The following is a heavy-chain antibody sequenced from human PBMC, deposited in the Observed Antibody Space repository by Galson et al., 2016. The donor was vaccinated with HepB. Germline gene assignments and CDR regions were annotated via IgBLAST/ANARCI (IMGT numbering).Heavy chain of an antibody. V-gene: IGHV3-7*04. D-gene: IGHD1-1*01. CDR3: ARAYQYTLDH. Sequence: SLRLSCAASGLTFSNFWMTWVRQAPGKGLEWVANINQDGTVKHYLDSVRGRFTISRDNAKSSLFLQMNSLRAEDTAVYFCARAYQYTLDHWGQGTLVTVSS. J-gene: IGHJ4*02. CDR2: INQDGTVK. CDR1: GLTFSNFW.